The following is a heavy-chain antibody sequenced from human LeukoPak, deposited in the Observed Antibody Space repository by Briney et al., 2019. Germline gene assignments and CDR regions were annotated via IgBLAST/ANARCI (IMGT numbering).Heavy chain of an antibody. J-gene: IGHJ4*02. V-gene: IGHV3-66*01. CDR3: ASDLSTWFD. Sequence: GGSLRLSCAASGFTVSSNYMSWVRQAPGMGLEWVSTIYRGGSSFYADSVKGRFTISRDNSKNTLYLQMDSLRAEDTAVYYCASDLSTWFDWGQGTQVTVAS. D-gene: IGHD6-13*01. CDR2: IYRGGSS. CDR1: GFTVSSNY.